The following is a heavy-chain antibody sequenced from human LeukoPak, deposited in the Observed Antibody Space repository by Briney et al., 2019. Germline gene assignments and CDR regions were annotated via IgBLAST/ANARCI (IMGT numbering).Heavy chain of an antibody. D-gene: IGHD2-21*01. CDR1: GNSISNYY. CDR2: LYFSGST. Sequence: SETLSLTCTVSGNSISNYYWSWIRQPPGKGLEWIGYLYFSGSTNYNPSLKSRVTMSVDTSKNQFSLKLSSVTAADTAVYYCARDPNSALWGQGTLVTVSS. CDR3: ARDPNSAL. V-gene: IGHV4-59*12. J-gene: IGHJ4*02.